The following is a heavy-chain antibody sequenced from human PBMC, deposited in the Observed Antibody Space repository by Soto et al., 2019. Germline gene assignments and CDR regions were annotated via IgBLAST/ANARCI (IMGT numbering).Heavy chain of an antibody. CDR3: ARDKLFSYDILTGEYYFDY. V-gene: IGHV3-48*02. J-gene: IGHJ4*02. CDR1: GFTFSSYS. CDR2: ISSSSSTI. Sequence: GGSLRLSCAASGFTFSSYSMNWVRQAPGKGLEWVSYISSSSSTIYYADSVKGRFTISRDNAKNSLYLQMNSLRDEDTAVYYCARDKLFSYDILTGEYYFDYWGQGTLVTVSS. D-gene: IGHD3-9*01.